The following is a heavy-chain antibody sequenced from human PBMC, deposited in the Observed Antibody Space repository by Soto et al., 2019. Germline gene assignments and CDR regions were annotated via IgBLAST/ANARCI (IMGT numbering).Heavy chain of an antibody. D-gene: IGHD3-16*01. CDR1: GFAFRNYG. CDR3: AKDTFGVPPGFDY. Sequence: EVQLLGAGGGLVHPGGSLRLSCAASGFAFRNYGKSWVRQAPGKGLKWVSTISGSGGSTYYADSVKGRFTISRDNSKNTLYLKMNSLRAEDTAIYYCAKDTFGVPPGFDYWGQGTLVTVSS. V-gene: IGHV3-23*01. CDR2: ISGSGGST. J-gene: IGHJ4*02.